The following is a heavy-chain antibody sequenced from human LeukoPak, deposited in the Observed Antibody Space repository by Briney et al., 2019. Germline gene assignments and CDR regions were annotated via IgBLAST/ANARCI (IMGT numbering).Heavy chain of an antibody. CDR2: IYYSGST. CDR3: ASWYSGYDRYNWFDP. CDR1: GGSISSFY. Sequence: SETLSLTCTVSGGSISSFYWSWIRQPPGKGLEWIGYIYYSGSTNYNPSLKSRVTISVDTSKNQFSLKLSSVTAADTAVYYCASWYSGYDRYNWFDPWGQGTLVTVSS. V-gene: IGHV4-59*08. D-gene: IGHD5-12*01. J-gene: IGHJ5*02.